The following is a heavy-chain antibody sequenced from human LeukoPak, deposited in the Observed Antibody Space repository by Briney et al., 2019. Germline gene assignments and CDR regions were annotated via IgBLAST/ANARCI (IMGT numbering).Heavy chain of an antibody. D-gene: IGHD6-13*01. Sequence: ASVKVSCKASGYTFTGYYMHWVRQAPGQGLEWMGWINPNSGGTNYAQKFQGRVTMTRDTSISTAYMELSRLRSDDTAVYYCARDLSSSSWYAVDDYWGQGTLVTVSS. J-gene: IGHJ4*02. V-gene: IGHV1-2*02. CDR2: INPNSGGT. CDR3: ARDLSSSSWYAVDDY. CDR1: GYTFTGYY.